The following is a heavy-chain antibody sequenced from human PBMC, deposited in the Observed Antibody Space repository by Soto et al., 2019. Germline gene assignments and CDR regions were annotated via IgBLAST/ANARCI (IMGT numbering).Heavy chain of an antibody. Sequence: GGSLRLSCAASGFTFSSYEVNWVRQAPGKGLEWVSYISSNGGTISYADPVKGRFSTSRDNAKSSLYLQMNSLRAEHTPVHPCALARNGVIDNWGQGTLVTVSS. CDR1: GFTFSSYE. CDR3: ALARNGVIDN. V-gene: IGHV3-48*03. CDR2: ISSNGGTI. J-gene: IGHJ4*02.